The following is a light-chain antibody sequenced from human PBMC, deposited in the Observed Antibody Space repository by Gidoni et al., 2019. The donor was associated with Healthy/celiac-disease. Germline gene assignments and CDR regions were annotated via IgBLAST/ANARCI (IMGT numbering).Light chain of an antibody. CDR3: SSYTSSSTYV. V-gene: IGLV2-14*01. Sequence: QSALTQPASVSGSPGQSITISCTGTSSDVGCYNYVSWYQQHPGKAPKLMIYDVSNRPSGVSTRFSGSKSGNTSSLTLSGLQAEDDADYYCSSYTSSSTYVFGTGTKVTVL. J-gene: IGLJ1*01. CDR1: SSDVGCYNY. CDR2: DVS.